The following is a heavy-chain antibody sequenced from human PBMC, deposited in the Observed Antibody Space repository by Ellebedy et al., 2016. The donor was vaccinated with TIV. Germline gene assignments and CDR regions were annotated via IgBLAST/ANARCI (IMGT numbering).Heavy chain of an antibody. CDR3: ARGGYYDILTGYYRGGDAFDI. V-gene: IGHV5-51*01. CDR2: IYPGDSDT. J-gene: IGHJ3*02. Sequence: GESLKISXKGSGYSFTSYWIGWVRQMPGKGLEWMGIIYPGDSDTRYSPSFQGQVTISADKSISTAYLQWSSLKASDTAMYYCARGGYYDILTGYYRGGDAFDIWGQGTMVTVSS. CDR1: GYSFTSYW. D-gene: IGHD3-9*01.